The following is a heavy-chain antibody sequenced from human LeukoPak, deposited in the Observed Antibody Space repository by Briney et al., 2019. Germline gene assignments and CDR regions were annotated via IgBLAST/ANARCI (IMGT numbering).Heavy chain of an antibody. CDR3: AKLLCSTSCFRTTQGFDY. Sequence: GGSLRLSCAASGFTFSSYAMSWVRQAPGKGLEWVSAISGSGGSTYYADSVKGRFTISRDNSKNTLYRQMNSLRAEDTAVYYCAKLLCSTSCFRTTQGFDYWGQGTLVTVSS. CDR1: GFTFSSYA. D-gene: IGHD2-2*01. CDR2: ISGSGGST. J-gene: IGHJ4*02. V-gene: IGHV3-23*01.